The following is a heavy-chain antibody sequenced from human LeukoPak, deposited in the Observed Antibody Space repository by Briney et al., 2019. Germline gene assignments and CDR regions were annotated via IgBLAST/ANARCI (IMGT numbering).Heavy chain of an antibody. V-gene: IGHV4-39*06. CDR3: ARATRSWFDP. J-gene: IGHJ5*02. CDR1: GGSIRSSYYY. Sequence: SETLSLTCTVSGGSIRSSYYYWGWIRQPPGKGLEWIGSIYDSGSTYYNPSLKSRVTISVDTSKNQFPLKLSSVTAADTAVYYCARATRSWFDPWGQGTLVTVSS. D-gene: IGHD4-17*01. CDR2: IYDSGST.